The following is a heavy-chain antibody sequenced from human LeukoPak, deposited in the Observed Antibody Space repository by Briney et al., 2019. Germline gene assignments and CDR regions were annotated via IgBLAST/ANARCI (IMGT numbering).Heavy chain of an antibody. J-gene: IGHJ6*03. CDR2: ISRDSCGT. D-gene: IGHD2-2*01. CDR3: ARDLSSCSSANCNPYQYYYYMDV. V-gene: IGHV1-2*02. CDR1: GYTFTVYY. Sequence: ASVKVSCKASGYTFTVYYLHWVRQATGQGPEWMGWISRDSCGTNYAQRFQGRVTMTRDTFISTAYIELTRLRSDDTAVYYCARDLSSCSSANCNPYQYYYYMDVWGKGTTVTVSS.